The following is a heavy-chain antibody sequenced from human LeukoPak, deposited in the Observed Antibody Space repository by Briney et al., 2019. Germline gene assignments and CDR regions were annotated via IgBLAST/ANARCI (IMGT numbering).Heavy chain of an antibody. V-gene: IGHV3-11*01. Sequence: GGSLRLSCAASGFTFSDYYMSWIRQAPGKGLGWVSYISSSGSTIYYADSVKGRFTISRDNAKNSLYLQMNSLRAEDTAVYYCARANRRYCTNGVCSVNWFDPWGQGTLVTVSS. CDR2: ISSSGSTI. D-gene: IGHD2-8*01. J-gene: IGHJ5*02. CDR3: ARANRRYCTNGVCSVNWFDP. CDR1: GFTFSDYY.